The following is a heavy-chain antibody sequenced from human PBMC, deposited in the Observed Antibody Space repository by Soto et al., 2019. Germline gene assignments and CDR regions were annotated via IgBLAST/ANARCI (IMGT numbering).Heavy chain of an antibody. J-gene: IGHJ4*02. CDR3: VHRRSGYFDS. Sequence: QITLKESGPTLVKPTQTLTLTCTFSGFSLTETGMGVGWIRQPPGKALEWLALIYWDDDKRYSPSLKRGLTISKDAAKNQVVPTKTNVDAVDTATYYCVHRRSGYFDSWGQGTLVTVSS. CDR2: IYWDDDK. V-gene: IGHV2-5*02. CDR1: GFSLTETGMG.